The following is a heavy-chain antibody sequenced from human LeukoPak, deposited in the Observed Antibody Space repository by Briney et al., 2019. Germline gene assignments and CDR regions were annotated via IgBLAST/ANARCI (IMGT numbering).Heavy chain of an antibody. Sequence: GGSLRLSCAASGFTFSNAWMSWVRQAPGKGLEWVANIKQDGSEKYYVDSVKGRFTISRDNAKNSLYLQMNSLRAEDTAVYYCARASGWYNYWGQGTLVTVSS. J-gene: IGHJ4*02. CDR2: IKQDGSEK. V-gene: IGHV3-7*01. D-gene: IGHD6-19*01. CDR1: GFTFSNAW. CDR3: ARASGWYNY.